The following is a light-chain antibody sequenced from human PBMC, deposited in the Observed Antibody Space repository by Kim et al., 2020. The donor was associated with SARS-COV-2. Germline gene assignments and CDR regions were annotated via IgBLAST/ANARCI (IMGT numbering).Light chain of an antibody. CDR2: QDS. V-gene: IGLV3-1*01. Sequence: VPPRRKAPIPGPGSTLRHEYVCWYQQKPGPSPILVIFQDSKRPSGVPERFSGSHLGNTATLTISETQPMDEADYYCQAWDSGTPIFGGGTQLTVL. CDR3: QAWDSGTPI. CDR1: TLRHEY. J-gene: IGLJ2*01.